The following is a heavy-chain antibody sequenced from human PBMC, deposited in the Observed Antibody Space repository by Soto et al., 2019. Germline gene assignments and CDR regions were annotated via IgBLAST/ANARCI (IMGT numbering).Heavy chain of an antibody. V-gene: IGHV4-34*01. D-gene: IGHD5-12*01. CDR2: INHSGST. J-gene: IGHJ6*02. CDR3: AREAMATLGYGIDV. Sequence: PSETLSLTCAVYGGSFSGYYWSWIRQPPGKGLEWIGEINHSGSTNYNPSLKSRVTISVDTSKNQFSLKLSYVTAADTAVYYCAREAMATLGYGIDVWGQGTTVTIS. CDR1: GGSFSGYY.